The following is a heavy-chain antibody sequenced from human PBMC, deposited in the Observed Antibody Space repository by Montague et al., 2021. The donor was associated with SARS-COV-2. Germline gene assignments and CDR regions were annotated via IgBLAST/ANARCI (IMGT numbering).Heavy chain of an antibody. CDR1: GFTFSSYE. CDR3: ARSGNIAVAGTFWFDYYYYMDV. CDR2: ISSSGSTI. Sequence: SLRLSCAASGFTFSSYEMNWVRQAPGKGLEWVSYISSSGSTIYYADSVKGRFTISRDNAKNSLYLQMNSLRAEDTAVYYCARSGNIAVAGTFWFDYYYYMDVWGKGTTVTVSS. D-gene: IGHD6-19*01. J-gene: IGHJ6*03. V-gene: IGHV3-48*03.